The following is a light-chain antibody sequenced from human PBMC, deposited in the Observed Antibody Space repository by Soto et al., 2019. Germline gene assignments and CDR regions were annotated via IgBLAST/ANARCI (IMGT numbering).Light chain of an antibody. Sequence: DTQMTQSPSTLSASIGDRVTISCRASQNINRWLAWYQQKPGKAPKLLIYEASILQSGVPSRFTGSGSGTEFTLTISSLQPDDFATYYCHQCNSFPLTFGGGTKVEIK. CDR3: HQCNSFPLT. V-gene: IGKV1-5*03. CDR2: EAS. CDR1: QNINRW. J-gene: IGKJ4*01.